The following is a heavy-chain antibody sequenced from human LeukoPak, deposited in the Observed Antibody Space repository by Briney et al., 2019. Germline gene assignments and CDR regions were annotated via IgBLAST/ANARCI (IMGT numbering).Heavy chain of an antibody. D-gene: IGHD3-22*01. V-gene: IGHV4-61*01. CDR1: GGPVSIGRYY. Sequence: SSETLSLTRTVSGGPVSIGRYYWSWIRQPPGEGLEWIGYIYYSGSTNYNPSLKSRVTISVDTSKNQFSLKLSSVTAADTAVYYCARLPVYYDGSASNAFDYWGQGTLVTVSS. J-gene: IGHJ4*02. CDR3: ARLPVYYDGSASNAFDY. CDR2: IYYSGST.